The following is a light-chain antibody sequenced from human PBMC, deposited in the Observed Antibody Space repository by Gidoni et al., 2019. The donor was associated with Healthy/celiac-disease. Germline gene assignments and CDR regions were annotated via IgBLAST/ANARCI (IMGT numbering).Light chain of an antibody. CDR3: QQLNSYPSIT. V-gene: IGKV1-9*01. CDR2: AAS. CDR1: QGISSY. J-gene: IGKJ5*01. Sequence: DIQLTQSPSSLSAPVGARVTITCRASQGISSYLAWYQQKPGKAPKLLIYAASTLQSGVPSRFSGSGSGTEVTLTISSLQPEDFATYYCQQLNSYPSITFGHXTRLEIK.